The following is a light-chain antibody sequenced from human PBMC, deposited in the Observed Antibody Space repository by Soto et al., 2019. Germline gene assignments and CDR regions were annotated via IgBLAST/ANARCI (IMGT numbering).Light chain of an antibody. J-gene: IGKJ4*01. CDR1: QGIGDN. Sequence: ELVMRHSPATLSVSPVECATLSCRASQGIGDNLAWYQHKHGKTPRILIYDTYTRATAVQTRFSGSRSGAEFTLPINSLQSEDFAVYYCQTYNNWPLTVGGGPKV. CDR2: DTY. CDR3: QTYNNWPLT. V-gene: IGKV3-15*01.